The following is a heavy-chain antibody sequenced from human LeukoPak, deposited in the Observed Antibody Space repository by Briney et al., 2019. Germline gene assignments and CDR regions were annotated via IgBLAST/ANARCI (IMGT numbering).Heavy chain of an antibody. Sequence: PSETLSLTCAVYGGSFSGYYWSWIRQPPGKGLEWIGEINHSGSTNYNPSLKSRVTISVDTSKNQFSLKLSSVTAADTAVYYCARAYRRFYYYGPGSWYYWGQGTLVTVSS. CDR2: INHSGST. CDR1: GGSFSGYY. J-gene: IGHJ4*02. D-gene: IGHD3-10*01. CDR3: ARAYRRFYYYGPGSWYY. V-gene: IGHV4-34*01.